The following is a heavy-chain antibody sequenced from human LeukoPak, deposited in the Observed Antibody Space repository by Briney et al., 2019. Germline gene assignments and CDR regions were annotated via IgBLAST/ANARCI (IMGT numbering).Heavy chain of an antibody. CDR2: ISGSGGRT. CDR1: GFTFSSYA. Sequence: GGSLRLSCAASGFTFSSYAMSWFRQAPGKGLEWVSGISGSGGRTFYADSVKGRFTISRDNSKNTLYLQMNSLRAEDTAVYYCAKGGAFSTYYFDYWGQGTLVTVSS. V-gene: IGHV3-23*01. D-gene: IGHD4/OR15-4a*01. J-gene: IGHJ4*02. CDR3: AKGGAFSTYYFDY.